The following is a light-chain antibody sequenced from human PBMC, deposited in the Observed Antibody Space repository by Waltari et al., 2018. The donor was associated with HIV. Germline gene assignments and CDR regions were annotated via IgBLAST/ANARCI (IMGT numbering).Light chain of an antibody. CDR1: TGTVTSDHH. CDR2: DAT. J-gene: IGLJ3*02. V-gene: IGLV7-46*01. CDR3: LLSYGSVRL. Sequence: QTVVTQDPSLTVSPGGTVTLTCGSTTGTVTSDHHPYWFQQKPGQAPRTLIYDATDKRSGTPARFSPSFLGGKAALTLTAAQPEDEADYYCLLSYGSVRLFGGGTRLTV.